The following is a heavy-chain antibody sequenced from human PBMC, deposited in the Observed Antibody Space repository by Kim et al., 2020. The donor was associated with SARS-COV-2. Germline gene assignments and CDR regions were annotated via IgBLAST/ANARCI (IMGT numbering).Heavy chain of an antibody. CDR3: ARDGRQGSSSGLVY. Sequence: GGSLRLSCAASGFTFSSYWMSWVRQAPGKGLEWVANIKQDGSEKYYVDSVKGRFTISRDNAKNSLYLQMNSLRAEDTAVYYCARDGRQGSSSGLVYWGQGTLVTVSS. D-gene: IGHD6-6*01. V-gene: IGHV3-7*01. CDR1: GFTFSSYW. J-gene: IGHJ4*02. CDR2: IKQDGSEK.